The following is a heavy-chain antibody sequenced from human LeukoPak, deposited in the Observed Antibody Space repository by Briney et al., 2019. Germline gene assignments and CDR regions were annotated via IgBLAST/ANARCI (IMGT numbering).Heavy chain of an antibody. CDR3: ARGGVVPATVSNWFDP. CDR1: GYTFTNFG. J-gene: IGHJ5*02. Sequence: ASEKVSCKASGYTFTNFGITWVRQAPGQGLEWMGWISAYNGNTNYAQNLQGRVTMTTDTSTSTAYMELRSLISDDTAIYYCARGGVVPATVSNWFDPWGQGTLVTVSS. CDR2: ISAYNGNT. D-gene: IGHD2-2*01. V-gene: IGHV1-18*01.